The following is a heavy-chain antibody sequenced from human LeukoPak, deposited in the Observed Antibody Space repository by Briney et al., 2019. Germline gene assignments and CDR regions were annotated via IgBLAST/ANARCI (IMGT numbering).Heavy chain of an antibody. Sequence: GASVKVSCKASGYTFTDYFILWVRQSPGQGLEWMGWINPYSGATNYAQKFQGRVTMTRDTSISTAYMDLTRAISNDTAVYYCARARTTVTTRDFDPWGQGTLVTVSS. CDR2: INPYSGAT. D-gene: IGHD4-17*01. V-gene: IGHV1-2*02. J-gene: IGHJ5*02. CDR3: ARARTTVTTRDFDP. CDR1: GYTFTDYF.